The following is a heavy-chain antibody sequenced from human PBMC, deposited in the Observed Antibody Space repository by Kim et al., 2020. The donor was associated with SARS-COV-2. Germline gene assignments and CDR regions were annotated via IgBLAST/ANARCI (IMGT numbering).Heavy chain of an antibody. Sequence: GGSLRLSCAASGFTFSSYAMSWVRQAPGKGLEWVSAISGSGGSTYYADSVKGRFTISRDNSKNTLYLQMNSLRAEDTAVYYCAKDRAVAAEGVNWFDPWGPGTLVTVSS. J-gene: IGHJ5*02. V-gene: IGHV3-23*01. CDR3: AKDRAVAAEGVNWFDP. CDR2: ISGSGGST. CDR1: GFTFSSYA. D-gene: IGHD2-15*01.